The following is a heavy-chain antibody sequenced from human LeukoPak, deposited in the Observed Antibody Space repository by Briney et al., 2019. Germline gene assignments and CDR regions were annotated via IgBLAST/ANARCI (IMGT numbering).Heavy chain of an antibody. Sequence: ASVKVSCKASGYTFTNYYMHWVRQAPGQGLEWVGIINPSGGSTSYAQKFQGRVTMTRDTSTSTVYMELSSLRSEDTAVYYCASRQGPDGGDGQKAYDYWGQGTLVTVSS. V-gene: IGHV1-46*01. D-gene: IGHD2-21*02. J-gene: IGHJ4*02. CDR3: ASRQGPDGGDGQKAYDY. CDR1: GYTFTNYY. CDR2: INPSGGST.